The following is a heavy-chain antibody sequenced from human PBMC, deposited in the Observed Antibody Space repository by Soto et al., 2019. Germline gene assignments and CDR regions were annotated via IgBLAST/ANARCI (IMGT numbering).Heavy chain of an antibody. J-gene: IGHJ5*02. CDR3: ARETVVPAAIVGDWFDP. CDR2: IYYSGSI. D-gene: IGHD2-2*01. V-gene: IGHV4-61*01. Sequence: SETLSLICTASGGFVSSGSYYWSWIRQPPGKGLAWIGYIYYSGSINYNPSLKSRVPISVDTSKNQFSLKLSSVTAADTAVYYCARETVVPAAIVGDWFDPWGQGTLVTVSS. CDR1: GGFVSSGSYY.